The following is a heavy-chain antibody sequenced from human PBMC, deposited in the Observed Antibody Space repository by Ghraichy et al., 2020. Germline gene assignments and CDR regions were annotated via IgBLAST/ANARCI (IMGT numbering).Heavy chain of an antibody. Sequence: SETLSLTCTVSGGSISSYYWSWIRQPPGKGLEWIGYIYYSGSTNYNPSLKSRVTISVDTSKNQFSLKLSSVTAADTAVYYCARIADIAAAHSAFDIWGQGTMVTVSS. D-gene: IGHD6-13*01. J-gene: IGHJ3*02. CDR1: GGSISSYY. CDR2: IYYSGST. V-gene: IGHV4-59*08. CDR3: ARIADIAAAHSAFDI.